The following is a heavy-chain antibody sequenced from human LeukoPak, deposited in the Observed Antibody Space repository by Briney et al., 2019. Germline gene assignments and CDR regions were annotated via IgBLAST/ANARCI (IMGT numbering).Heavy chain of an antibody. CDR2: IIPILGIA. CDR3: ARATNFYYYYGMDV. Sequence: SVKVSCKASGGTFSSYAISWVRQAPGQGLEWMGRIIPILGIANYAQKFQGRVTITADKSTSTAYMELSSQTSDDTAVYYCARATNFYYYYGMDVWGQGTTVTVSS. CDR1: GGTFSSYA. D-gene: IGHD1-26*01. V-gene: IGHV1-69*04. J-gene: IGHJ6*02.